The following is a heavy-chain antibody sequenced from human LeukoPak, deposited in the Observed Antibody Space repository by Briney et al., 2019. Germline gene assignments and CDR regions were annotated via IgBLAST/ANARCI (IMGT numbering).Heavy chain of an antibody. CDR1: GGTFSSHA. Sequence: SVKVSCKASGGTFSSHAISWVRQAPGQGLEWMGGVIPIFGTTNYAQKFQDRVTITADKSTSTAYMELSSLRSEDTAVYYCARVVGLTGYSSSWYSGYYYYMDVWGKGTTVTVSS. CDR2: VIPIFGTT. J-gene: IGHJ6*03. D-gene: IGHD6-13*01. CDR3: ARVVGLTGYSSSWYSGYYYYMDV. V-gene: IGHV1-69*06.